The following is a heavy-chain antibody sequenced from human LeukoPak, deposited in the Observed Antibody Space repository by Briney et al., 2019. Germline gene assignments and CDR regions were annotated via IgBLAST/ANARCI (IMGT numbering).Heavy chain of an antibody. V-gene: IGHV3-23*01. CDR2: ISGSGGST. Sequence: GGSLRLSCAASGFTFSSYAMSWVRQAPGKGLEWVSAISGSGGSTYYADSVKGRFTISRDNSKNTLYLQMNSLRAEDTAVYYCAKGQLRPPPGQLYYYYGMDVWGQGTTVTVSS. CDR1: GFTFSSYA. CDR3: AKGQLRPPPGQLYYYYGMDV. D-gene: IGHD5-18*01. J-gene: IGHJ6*02.